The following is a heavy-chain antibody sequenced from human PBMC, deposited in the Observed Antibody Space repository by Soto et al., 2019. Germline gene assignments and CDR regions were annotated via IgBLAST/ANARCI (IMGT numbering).Heavy chain of an antibody. Sequence: QVQLVQSGAEVKKPGASVKVSCKASGYTFTGYYMHWVRQAPGQGLEWMGWINPNSGGTNYAQKFQGWVTMTRDTSISTAYMELSRLRSDDTAVYYCARGCGGDCSYYYYGMDVWGQGTTVTVSS. CDR2: INPNSGGT. CDR3: ARGCGGDCSYYYYGMDV. D-gene: IGHD2-21*02. CDR1: GYTFTGYY. J-gene: IGHJ6*02. V-gene: IGHV1-2*04.